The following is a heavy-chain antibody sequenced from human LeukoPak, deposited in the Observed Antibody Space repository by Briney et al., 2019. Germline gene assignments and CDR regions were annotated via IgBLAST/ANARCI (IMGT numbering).Heavy chain of an antibody. V-gene: IGHV1-8*01. Sequence: ASVKVSCKASGYTFTSYDINWVRQATGQGLEWMGWMNPNSGNTGYAQKFQGRVTMTRNTSISTAYMELSSLRSEDTAVYYCASALSVPAATTSNYYYYYYMDVWGKGTTVTVSS. CDR2: MNPNSGNT. D-gene: IGHD2-2*01. J-gene: IGHJ6*03. CDR1: GYTFTSYD. CDR3: ASALSVPAATTSNYYYYYYMDV.